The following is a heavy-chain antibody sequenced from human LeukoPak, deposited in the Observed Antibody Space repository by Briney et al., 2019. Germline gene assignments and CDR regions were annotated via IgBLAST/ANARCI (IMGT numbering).Heavy chain of an antibody. V-gene: IGHV4-59*01. Sequence: SETLSLTCTVSGGSFGNYYWSWIRQPPGKGLEWIGYIYDSGTTNYNPSLKSRVTISVDTSKNQFSLKLSSVTAADTAVYYCASPRYNWGQGTLVTVSS. CDR1: GGSFGNYY. CDR3: ASPRYN. CDR2: IYDSGTT. J-gene: IGHJ4*02. D-gene: IGHD5-24*01.